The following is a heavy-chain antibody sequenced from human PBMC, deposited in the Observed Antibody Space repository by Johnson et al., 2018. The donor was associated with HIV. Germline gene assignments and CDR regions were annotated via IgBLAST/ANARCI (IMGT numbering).Heavy chain of an antibody. V-gene: IGHV3-53*01. CDR1: GFTVSSNY. D-gene: IGHD3-3*01. CDR2: IYSGGST. J-gene: IGHJ3*02. CDR3: ARVWSGESGAFDI. Sequence: EQLVEPGGGLIQPGGSLRLSCAASGFTVSSNYMSWVRQAPGKGLEWVSVIYSGGSTYYADSVKGRFTISRDNSKNTLYLQLNSLRAEDTAVYYCARVWSGESGAFDIWGQGTMVTVSS.